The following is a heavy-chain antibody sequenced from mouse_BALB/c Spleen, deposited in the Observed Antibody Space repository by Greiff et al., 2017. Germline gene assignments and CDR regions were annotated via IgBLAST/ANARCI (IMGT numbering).Heavy chain of an antibody. V-gene: IGHV5-6-3*01. CDR1: GFTFSSYG. CDR2: INSNGGST. D-gene: IGHD4-1*01. J-gene: IGHJ2*01. Sequence: EVMLVESGGGLVQPGGSLKLSCAASGFTFSSYGMSWVRQTPDKRLELVATINSNGGSTYYPDSVKGRFTISRDNAKNTLYLQMSSLKSEDTAMYDCARGVLGFSFYLGYWGQGTTLTVSS. CDR3: ARGVLGFSFYLGY.